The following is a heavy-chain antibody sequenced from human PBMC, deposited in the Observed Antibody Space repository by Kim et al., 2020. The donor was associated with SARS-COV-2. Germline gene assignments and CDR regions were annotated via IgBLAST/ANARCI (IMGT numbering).Heavy chain of an antibody. CDR3: VRGFDSSGYYQFDY. D-gene: IGHD3-22*01. V-gene: IGHV3-9*01. J-gene: IGHJ4*02. Sequence: ADSVEGPFTISRDNAKNSLYLQMNSLRAEDTALYYCVRGFDSSGYYQFDYWGQGTLVTVSS.